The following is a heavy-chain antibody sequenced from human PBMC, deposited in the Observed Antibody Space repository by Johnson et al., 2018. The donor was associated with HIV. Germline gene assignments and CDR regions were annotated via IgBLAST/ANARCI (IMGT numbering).Heavy chain of an antibody. Sequence: VQLVESGGGLIQPGGSLRLSCAASGFTVSRNYMNWVRQAPGEGLEWVSIIYSDGVTYYADSVKGRFTISRDNSKNTLYLQMNTLTAEDTAVYYCAKLQYCSSGSCYFDALDIWGQGTMVTVSS. CDR1: GFTVSRNY. D-gene: IGHD2-15*01. CDR2: IYSDGVT. J-gene: IGHJ3*02. V-gene: IGHV3-66*03. CDR3: AKLQYCSSGSCYFDALDI.